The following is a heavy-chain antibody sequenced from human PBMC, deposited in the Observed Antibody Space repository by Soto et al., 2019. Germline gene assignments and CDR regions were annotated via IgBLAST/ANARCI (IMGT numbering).Heavy chain of an antibody. J-gene: IGHJ5*02. CDR2: IWYDGSNK. V-gene: IGHV3-33*01. D-gene: IGHD2-2*01. CDR1: GFTFSSYG. Sequence: GGSLRLSCAASGFTFSSYGMHWVRQAPGKGLEWVAVIWYDGSNKYYADSVKGRFTISRDNSKNTLYLQMNSLRAEDTAVYYCASLASGSSDSNWFDPWGQGTLVTVSS. CDR3: ASLASGSSDSNWFDP.